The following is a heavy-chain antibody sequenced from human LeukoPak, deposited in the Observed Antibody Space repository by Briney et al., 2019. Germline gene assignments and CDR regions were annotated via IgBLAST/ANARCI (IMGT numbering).Heavy chain of an antibody. D-gene: IGHD5-12*01. CDR2: ISSSSSYI. V-gene: IGHV3-21*04. J-gene: IGHJ5*02. CDR3: AKDSGSSSGYESWFDP. Sequence: PGGSLRLSCAASGFTFSSYSMNWVRQAPGKGLEWVSSISSSSSYIYCADSVKGRFTISRDNAKNSLYLQMNSLRVEDTALYYCAKDSGSSSGYESWFDPWGQGTLVTVSS. CDR1: GFTFSSYS.